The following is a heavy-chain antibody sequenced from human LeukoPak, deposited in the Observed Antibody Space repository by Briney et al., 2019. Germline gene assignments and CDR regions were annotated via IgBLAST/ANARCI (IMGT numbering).Heavy chain of an antibody. CDR2: IKSKTDGGTT. J-gene: IGHJ4*02. Sequence: PGGSLRLSCAASGFTFSNAWMSWVRQAPGKGLEWVGRIKSKTDGGTTDYAAPVEGRFTISRDDSKNTLYLQMNSLKTEDTAVYYCTTVLIAAAGRWYYFDYWGQGTLVTVSS. D-gene: IGHD6-13*01. CDR1: GFTFSNAW. CDR3: TTVLIAAAGRWYYFDY. V-gene: IGHV3-15*01.